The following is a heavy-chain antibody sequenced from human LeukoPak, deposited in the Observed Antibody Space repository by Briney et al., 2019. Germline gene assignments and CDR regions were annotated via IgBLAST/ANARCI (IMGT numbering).Heavy chain of an antibody. Sequence: GGSLRLSCAASGFTFSSYSMNWIRQAPGKGLEWVSYISSSGSTIYYADSVKGRFTISRDNAKNSLYLQMNSLRAEDTAVYYCARSAGSYSRYYYYGMDVWGQGTTVTVSS. J-gene: IGHJ6*02. CDR1: GFTFSSYS. D-gene: IGHD1-26*01. CDR3: ARSAGSYSRYYYYGMDV. CDR2: ISSSGSTI. V-gene: IGHV3-48*04.